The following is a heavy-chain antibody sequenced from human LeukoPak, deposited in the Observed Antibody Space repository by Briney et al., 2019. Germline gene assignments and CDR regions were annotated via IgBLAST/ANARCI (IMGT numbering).Heavy chain of an antibody. Sequence: SETLSLTCAVYGGSFSGYYWSWIRQPPGKGLEWIGEINHSGSTNYNPSLKSRVTISVDTSKNQFSLKLSSVTAADTAVYYCAAPSAHYDSRGYSAGTSGAFDISGQGTMVTVSS. J-gene: IGHJ3*02. CDR1: GGSFSGYY. D-gene: IGHD3-22*01. CDR3: AAPSAHYDSRGYSAGTSGAFDI. CDR2: INHSGST. V-gene: IGHV4-34*01.